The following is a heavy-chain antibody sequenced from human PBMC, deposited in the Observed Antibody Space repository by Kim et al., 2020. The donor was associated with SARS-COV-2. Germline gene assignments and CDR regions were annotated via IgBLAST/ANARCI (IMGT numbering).Heavy chain of an antibody. CDR2: IYYSGST. CDR3: ARARRITIFGVVKPDAFDF. Sequence: SETLSLTCTVSGGSISSYYWSWIRQPPGKGLEWSGYIYYSGSTNYNPSLKSRVTISVDTSKNQFSLKLSSVTAADTAVYYCARARRITIFGVVKPDAFDFWGQGTMVTVSS. CDR1: GGSISSYY. V-gene: IGHV4-59*01. D-gene: IGHD3-3*01. J-gene: IGHJ3*01.